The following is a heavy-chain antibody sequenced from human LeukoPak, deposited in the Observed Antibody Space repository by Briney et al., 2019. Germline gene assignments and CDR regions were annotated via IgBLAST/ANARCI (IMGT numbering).Heavy chain of an antibody. CDR3: ARETGSVVTPFDI. V-gene: IGHV4-59*01. CDR1: GGSISSYY. D-gene: IGHD3-22*01. Sequence: SETLSLTCTVSGGSISSYYWSWIRQPPGKGLEWIGYIYYNGSTNYNPSLKSRVTISVDTSKNQFSLKLSSVTAADTAVYYCARETGSVVTPFDIWGQGTMVTVSS. CDR2: IYYNGST. J-gene: IGHJ3*02.